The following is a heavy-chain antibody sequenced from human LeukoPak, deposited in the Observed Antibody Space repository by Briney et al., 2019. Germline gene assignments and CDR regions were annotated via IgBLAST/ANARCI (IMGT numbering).Heavy chain of an antibody. CDR3: ARLGSSWRVGEILFDP. Sequence: SETLSLTCTVSGGSISSYYWSWIRQPPGKGLEWIGYIYTSGSTNYNLSLKSRVTISVDTSKNQFSLKLSSVTAADTAVYYCARLGSSWRVGEILFDPWGQGTLVTVSS. D-gene: IGHD2-21*01. CDR2: IYTSGST. V-gene: IGHV4-4*09. CDR1: GGSISSYY. J-gene: IGHJ5*02.